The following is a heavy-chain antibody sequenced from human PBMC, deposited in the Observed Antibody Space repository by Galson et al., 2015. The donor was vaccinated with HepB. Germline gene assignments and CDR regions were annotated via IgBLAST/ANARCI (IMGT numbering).Heavy chain of an antibody. Sequence: ETLSLTCTVSGGSISSYYWSWLRQPPGKGQGWIGYIYYSGSTNYNPSLKSRVTISVDTSKNQFSLKLSSVTAADTAVYYCARYYYDSSGYYLGPQLDNYFDYWGQGTLVTVSS. J-gene: IGHJ4*02. CDR2: IYYSGST. CDR1: GGSISSYY. CDR3: ARYYYDSSGYYLGPQLDNYFDY. V-gene: IGHV4-59*01. D-gene: IGHD3-22*01.